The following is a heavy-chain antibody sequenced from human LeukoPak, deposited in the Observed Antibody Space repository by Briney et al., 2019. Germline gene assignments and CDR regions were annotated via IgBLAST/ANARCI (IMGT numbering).Heavy chain of an antibody. CDR1: GYTLTELS. Sequence: ASVKVSCKVSGYTLTELSMHWVRQAPGKGLEWMGGFDPEDGETIYAQKFQGRVTMTEDTSTDTAYMELSSLRSEDTAVYYCATVIVVVPAVPIVLGDSFDPWGQGTLVTVSS. V-gene: IGHV1-24*01. CDR2: FDPEDGET. J-gene: IGHJ5*02. CDR3: ATVIVVVPAVPIVLGDSFDP. D-gene: IGHD2-2*01.